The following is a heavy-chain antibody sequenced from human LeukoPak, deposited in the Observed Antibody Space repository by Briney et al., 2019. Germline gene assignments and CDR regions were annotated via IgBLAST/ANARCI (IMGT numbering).Heavy chain of an antibody. V-gene: IGHV4-59*01. CDR1: GGSIWSYY. Sequence: SETLSLTCTVSGGSIWSYYWICLRQPPGKALEGIGYIYYSGSTNNNPSLKSRLTISVDTSKNQFSLKLSSVTAADTAVYYCAGRVGYNYAYDYWGQGTLVTVSS. CDR2: IYYSGST. D-gene: IGHD5-18*01. CDR3: AGRVGYNYAYDY. J-gene: IGHJ4*02.